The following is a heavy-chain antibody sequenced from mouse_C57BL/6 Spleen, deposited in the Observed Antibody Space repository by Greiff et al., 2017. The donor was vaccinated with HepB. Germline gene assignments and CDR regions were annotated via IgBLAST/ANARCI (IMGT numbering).Heavy chain of an antibody. V-gene: IGHV5S21*01. CDR1: GFTFSSYA. D-gene: IGHD1-1*01. CDR2: ISSGGDYI. J-gene: IGHJ1*03. Sequence: EVKVVESGEGLVKPGGSLKLSCAASGFTFSSYAMSWVRQTPEKRLEWVAYISSGGDYIYYADTVKGRFTISRANARNNLYLQMSSLKSEDTAMYYCAMDGAVVSKGWYFDVWGTGTTVTVSS. CDR3: AMDGAVVSKGWYFDV.